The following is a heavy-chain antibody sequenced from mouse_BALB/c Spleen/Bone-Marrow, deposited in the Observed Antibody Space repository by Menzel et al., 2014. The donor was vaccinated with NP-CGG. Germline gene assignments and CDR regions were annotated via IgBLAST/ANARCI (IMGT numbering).Heavy chain of an antibody. CDR1: GFTFSSYG. Sequence: EVKLMESGGGLVQPGGSLKLSCAASGFTFSSYGMSCVRQTPDKRLELVASINSNGGSTYYPDSVKGRFTISRDNAKNTLSLQMSSLKSEDTAMYYCARGNYGNYVDYFDYWGQGTTLTVSS. CDR3: ARGNYGNYVDYFDY. D-gene: IGHD2-1*01. V-gene: IGHV5-6-3*01. J-gene: IGHJ2*01. CDR2: INSNGGST.